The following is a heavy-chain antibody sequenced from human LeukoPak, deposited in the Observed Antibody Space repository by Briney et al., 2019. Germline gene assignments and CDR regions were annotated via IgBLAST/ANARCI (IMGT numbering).Heavy chain of an antibody. J-gene: IGHJ6*02. Sequence: GASVKVSCKASGYTFTSYYMHWVRQAPGQGLEWRGIINPSGGSTSYAQKFQGRVTMTRDTSTSTVYMELSSLRSEDTAVYYCARDLRTRRGLLGSYYYGMDVWGQGTTVTVSS. D-gene: IGHD3-10*01. CDR1: GYTFTSYY. V-gene: IGHV1-46*01. CDR2: INPSGGST. CDR3: ARDLRTRRGLLGSYYYGMDV.